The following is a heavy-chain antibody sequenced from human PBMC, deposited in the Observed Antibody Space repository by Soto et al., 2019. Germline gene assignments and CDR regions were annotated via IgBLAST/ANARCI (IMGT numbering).Heavy chain of an antibody. CDR3: VTMGIAVAGYAPQIGYFDY. CDR2: IYPGDSDT. D-gene: IGHD6-19*01. V-gene: IGHV5-51*01. Sequence: GESLKISCKGSGYSFTSYWIGWVRQMPGKGLEWMGIIYPGDSDTRYSPSFQGQVTISADKSISTAYLQWSSLKASDTAMYYCVTMGIAVAGYAPQIGYFDYWGQGTLVTVSS. CDR1: GYSFTSYW. J-gene: IGHJ4*02.